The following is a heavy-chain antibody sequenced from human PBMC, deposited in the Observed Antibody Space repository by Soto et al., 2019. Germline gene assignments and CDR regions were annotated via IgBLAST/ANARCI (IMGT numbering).Heavy chain of an antibody. D-gene: IGHD6-13*01. Sequence: ASVKVSCKASGYTFTSYGISWVRQAPGQGLEWMGWISAYNGNTNYAQKLQGRVTMTTDTSTSTAYMELRSLRSDDTAVYYCARAGEGYAAAGIIHYYYYMDVWGKGTTVTVSS. J-gene: IGHJ6*03. CDR1: GYTFTSYG. V-gene: IGHV1-18*01. CDR3: ARAGEGYAAAGIIHYYYYMDV. CDR2: ISAYNGNT.